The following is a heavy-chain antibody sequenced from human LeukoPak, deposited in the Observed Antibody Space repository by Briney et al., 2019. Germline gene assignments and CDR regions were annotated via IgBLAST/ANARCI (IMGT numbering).Heavy chain of an antibody. CDR2: IIGSSSSI. CDR3: ARELVQEGGGFDI. Sequence: GGSLRLSCAASGFIFSDYSMSWVRQAPGKGLEWVSSIIGSSSSIYYADSVKGRFTISRDNAKNSQYLQMNSLRAEDTAVYYCARELVQEGGGFDIWGQGTMVTVSS. J-gene: IGHJ3*02. D-gene: IGHD6-13*01. CDR1: GFIFSDYS. V-gene: IGHV3-21*01.